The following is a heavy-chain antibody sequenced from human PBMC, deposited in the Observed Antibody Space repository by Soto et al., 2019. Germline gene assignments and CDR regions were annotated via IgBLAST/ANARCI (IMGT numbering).Heavy chain of an antibody. CDR1: GGTFSSYA. CDR3: ARGYRYGQNFDY. V-gene: IGHV1-69*13. D-gene: IGHD5-18*01. J-gene: IGHJ4*02. Sequence: SVKVSCKASGGTFSSYAISWVRQAPGQGLEWMGGIIPIFGTANYAQKFQGRVTITADGSTSTAYMELSSLRSEDTAVYYCARGYRYGQNFDYWGQGTLVTVSS. CDR2: IIPIFGTA.